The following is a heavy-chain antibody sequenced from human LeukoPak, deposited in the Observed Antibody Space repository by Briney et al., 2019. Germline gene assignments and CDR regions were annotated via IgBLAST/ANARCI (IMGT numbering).Heavy chain of an antibody. D-gene: IGHD1-26*01. V-gene: IGHV4-61*02. J-gene: IGHJ4*02. Sequence: PSETLSLTCTVSGGSISSGSYYWSWIRQPAGKGLEWIGRIYTSGSTNYNPSLKSRVTISVDTSKNQFSLKLSSVTAADTAVYYCARGSPWEEGDYWGQGTLVTVSS. CDR2: IYTSGST. CDR3: ARGSPWEEGDY. CDR1: GGSISSGSYY.